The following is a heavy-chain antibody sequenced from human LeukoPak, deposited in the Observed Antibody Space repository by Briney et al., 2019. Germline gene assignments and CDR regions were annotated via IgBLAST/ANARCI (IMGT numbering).Heavy chain of an antibody. CDR2: ISYDGSNK. V-gene: IGHV3-30*04. D-gene: IGHD3-9*01. CDR3: AREGYYDILTGMGYYFDY. Sequence: PGGSLRLSCAASGFTFSSYAMHWVRQAPGKGLEWVAVISYDGSNKYYADSVKGRFTISRDNSKNTLYLQMNSLRAEDTAVYYCAREGYYDILTGMGYYFDYWGQGTLVTVSS. CDR1: GFTFSSYA. J-gene: IGHJ4*02.